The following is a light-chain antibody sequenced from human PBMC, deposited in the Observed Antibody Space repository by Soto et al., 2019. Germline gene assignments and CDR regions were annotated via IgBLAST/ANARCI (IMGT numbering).Light chain of an antibody. Sequence: DIQMTQSPSSLSASVGDRVTITCRASQSISTWLAWYQQKSGKAPKLLIYEASTLGRGVPSRFSGSGSGTDFTLTISSLQPEDFATYYCLQDYRYPLTFGGGTKVDIK. V-gene: IGKV1-5*03. CDR1: QSISTW. CDR3: LQDYRYPLT. CDR2: EAS. J-gene: IGKJ4*01.